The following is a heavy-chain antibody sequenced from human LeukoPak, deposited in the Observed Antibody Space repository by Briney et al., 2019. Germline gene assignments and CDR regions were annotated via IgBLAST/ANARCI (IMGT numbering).Heavy chain of an antibody. CDR2: IIPIFGTS. Sequence: ASVKVSCKASGGTFSSYAISWVRQAPGQGLEWMGGIIPIFGTSNYAQKFQGRVTITADESTSTAYMELSGLRSEDTAVYYCARGRRYSYGFSEDDDYYYMDVWGKGTTVTVSS. J-gene: IGHJ6*03. V-gene: IGHV1-69*13. D-gene: IGHD5-18*01. CDR3: ARGRRYSYGFSEDDDYYYMDV. CDR1: GGTFSSYA.